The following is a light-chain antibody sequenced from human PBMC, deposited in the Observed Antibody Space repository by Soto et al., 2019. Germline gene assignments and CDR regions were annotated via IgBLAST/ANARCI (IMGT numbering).Light chain of an antibody. Sequence: EIIMTQSPATLSVSPGERVTLSCRASQGVGSTLAWYRQQPGQAPRLLIYDAYIRASGVPARFSGSGSGTEFTLTISGLQSEDFAVYYCQQYNNWLPITFGQGTRLEI. CDR1: QGVGST. CDR2: DAY. CDR3: QQYNNWLPIT. J-gene: IGKJ5*01. V-gene: IGKV3-15*01.